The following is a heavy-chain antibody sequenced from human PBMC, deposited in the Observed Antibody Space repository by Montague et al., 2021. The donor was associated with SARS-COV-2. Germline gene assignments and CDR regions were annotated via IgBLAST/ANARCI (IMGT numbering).Heavy chain of an antibody. CDR2: INHSGST. D-gene: IGHD3-10*01. CDR3: AIPMVRGFSRAFDI. J-gene: IGHJ3*02. Sequence: SETLSLTCAVYGGSFSGYYWSWICQPPGKGLEWIGEINHSGSTNYNPSLKGRVTISVDTSKNQFSLKLSSVTAADTAVYYCAIPMVRGFSRAFDIWGQGTMVTVSS. V-gene: IGHV4-34*01. CDR1: GGSFSGYY.